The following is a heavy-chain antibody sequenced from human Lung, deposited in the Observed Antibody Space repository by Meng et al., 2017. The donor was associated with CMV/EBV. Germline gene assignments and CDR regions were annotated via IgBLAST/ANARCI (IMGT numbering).Heavy chain of an antibody. V-gene: IGHV1-8*01. D-gene: IGHD3-16*01. CDR3: ARDLRGGYQGMGEFRNNWVDP. CDR1: GYTFSTYD. CDR2: MNPNSGNT. J-gene: IGHJ5*02. Sequence: ASVKVSCKASGYTFSTYDINWVRQATGQGLEWMGWMNPNSGNTGYAQKFQGRVTMTRNTSISTAYMELSDLRSEDTAVYYCARDLRGGYQGMGEFRNNWVDPWGRGTLVTVSS.